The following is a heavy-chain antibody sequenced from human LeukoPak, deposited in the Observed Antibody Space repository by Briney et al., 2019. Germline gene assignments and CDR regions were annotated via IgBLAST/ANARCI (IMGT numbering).Heavy chain of an antibody. D-gene: IGHD3-22*01. CDR3: AILGPYYYDSSGANFDY. CDR2: IRYDGSNK. V-gene: IGHV3-30*02. Sequence: GGSLRLSCAASGFTFSSYWMIWVRQAPGKGLEWVAFIRYDGSNKYYADSVKGRFTISRDNSKNTLYLQMNSLRAEDTAVYYCAILGPYYYDSSGANFDYWGQGTLVTVSS. J-gene: IGHJ4*02. CDR1: GFTFSSYW.